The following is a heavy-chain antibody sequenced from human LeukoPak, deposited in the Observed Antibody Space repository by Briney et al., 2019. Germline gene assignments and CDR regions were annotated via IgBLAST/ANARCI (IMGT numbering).Heavy chain of an antibody. CDR3: ARESWRGYFDP. Sequence: SETLSLTCTVSGGSISTYYWSWIRQPPGKGLEWIAYIHYSGTTNYNPSLKSRVTMSVDTSKNQFSLKLNSVTAADTAVYYCARESWRGYFDPWGQGTLVTVSS. CDR1: GGSISTYY. V-gene: IGHV4-59*12. J-gene: IGHJ4*02. CDR2: IHYSGTT. D-gene: IGHD3-10*01.